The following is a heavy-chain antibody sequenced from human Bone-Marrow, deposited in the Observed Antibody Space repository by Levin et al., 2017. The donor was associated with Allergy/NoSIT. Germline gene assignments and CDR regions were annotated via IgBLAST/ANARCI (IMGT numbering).Heavy chain of an antibody. Sequence: LSLTCAASGFTFSPYYMHWVRQVPGKGLAWVSNIHSDTSITNYADSVKGRFTISRDNAKNTLYLQMNSLRVEDTAVYYCARGGCSATSCLDYWGQGTLVTVSS. V-gene: IGHV3-74*01. J-gene: IGHJ4*02. CDR2: IHSDTSIT. CDR1: GFTFSPYY. CDR3: ARGGCSATSCLDY. D-gene: IGHD2-15*01.